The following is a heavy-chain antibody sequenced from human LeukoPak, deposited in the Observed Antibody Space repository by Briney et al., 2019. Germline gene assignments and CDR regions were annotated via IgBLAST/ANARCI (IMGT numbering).Heavy chain of an antibody. V-gene: IGHV4-59*01. CDR2: IYYTGTT. J-gene: IGHJ4*02. Sequence: ASETLSLTCTVSNGSISSFYWTWIRQPPGKGLEWIGYIYYTGTTDYNPSLKSRVTISVDTSKNQFSLKLSSVTAADTAVYYCARGYGRYFDYWGQGTLVTVSS. CDR3: ARGYGRYFDY. D-gene: IGHD5-18*01. CDR1: NGSISSFY.